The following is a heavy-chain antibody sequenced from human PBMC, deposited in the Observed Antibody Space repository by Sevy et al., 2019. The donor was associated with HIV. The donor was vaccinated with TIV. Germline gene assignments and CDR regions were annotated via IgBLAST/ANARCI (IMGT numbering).Heavy chain of an antibody. J-gene: IGHJ5*01. CDR1: GFTFSAYS. Sequence: GGSLRLSCAASGFTFSAYSMNWVRQAPGKGLEWVSYISSSSGTIYYADSVKGQFTISRDNAKSSLYLQMNGLRAEDTAVDYCAGAGGDCYSKNECWFVYWGQGTLVTVSS. CDR3: AGAGGDCYSKNECWFVY. CDR2: ISSSSGTI. D-gene: IGHD2-21*01. V-gene: IGHV3-48*01.